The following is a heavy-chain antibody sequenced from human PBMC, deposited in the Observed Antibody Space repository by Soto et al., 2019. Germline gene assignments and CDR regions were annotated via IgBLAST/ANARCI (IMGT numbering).Heavy chain of an antibody. J-gene: IGHJ4*02. CDR3: ATDTGIVVIPATTY. V-gene: IGHV3-15*01. D-gene: IGHD2-2*01. CDR2: IKRKSDGGTA. CDR1: GFTFSDAW. Sequence: PGGSLRLSCVASGFTFSDAWMSWVRQAPGKGLEWVGRIKRKSDGGTADYAAPVRGRFTISRDDSKNALFLQMNSLKTEDTAMYYCATDTGIVVIPATTYWGQGTLVTVSS.